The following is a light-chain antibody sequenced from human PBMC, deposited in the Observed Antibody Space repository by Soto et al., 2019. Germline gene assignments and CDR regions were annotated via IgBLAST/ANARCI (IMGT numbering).Light chain of an antibody. CDR2: WAS. V-gene: IGKV4-1*01. CDR1: QSVFYSSTKKSY. CDR3: QQYWTTPCT. Sequence: DIVMTQSPDSLAVSLGERATVNCKSSQSVFYSSTKKSYLAWYQQKPGQPPKLLIYWASTRESGVPDRFSGSVSGTDFTLTISSLQAEDVAVYYCQQYWTTPCTFGPGTKVDIK. J-gene: IGKJ3*01.